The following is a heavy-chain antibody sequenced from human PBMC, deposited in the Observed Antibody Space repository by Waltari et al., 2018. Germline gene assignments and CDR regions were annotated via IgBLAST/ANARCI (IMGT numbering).Heavy chain of an antibody. Sequence: QVQLVQSGAEVKKPGSSVKVSCKASGGTFSSYTISWVRQAPGQGLEWRGRSIPILGIANYAQKFQGRGTITADTSTDTAYMELSSLRSEDTAVYYCATEHRYYYYGMDVWGQGTTVTVSS. V-gene: IGHV1-69*02. CDR2: SIPILGIA. J-gene: IGHJ6*02. CDR3: ATEHRYYYYGMDV. CDR1: GGTFSSYT.